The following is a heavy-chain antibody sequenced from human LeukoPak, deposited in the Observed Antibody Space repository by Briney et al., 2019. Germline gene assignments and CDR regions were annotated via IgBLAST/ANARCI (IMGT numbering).Heavy chain of an antibody. CDR1: GFSFSGHW. J-gene: IGHJ4*02. CDR2: ISPTGSTT. D-gene: IGHD3-9*01. CDR3: ARGPNSDWSGLDF. V-gene: IGHV3-74*01. Sequence: GGSLRLSCTASGFSFSGHWMHWARKLPGKGLVWVSRISPTGSTTSYADSVKGRFTVSRDNAKNTLYLQVNNLRAEDTAVYYCARGPNSDWSGLDFWGQGTLLTVSS.